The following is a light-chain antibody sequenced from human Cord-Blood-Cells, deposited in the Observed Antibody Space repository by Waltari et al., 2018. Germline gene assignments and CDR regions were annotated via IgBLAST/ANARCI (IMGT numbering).Light chain of an antibody. CDR2: GNS. J-gene: IGLJ3*02. CDR3: QSYDSSLSWV. Sequence: QSVLTQPPSVSGAPGQRVTISCTGSSSNIWAGYDVHWYQQLPGTAPKLLIYGNSNRPSGVPDRFSGSKSGTSASLAITGLQAEDEADYYCQSYDSSLSWVFGGGTKLTVL. V-gene: IGLV1-40*01. CDR1: SSNIWAGYD.